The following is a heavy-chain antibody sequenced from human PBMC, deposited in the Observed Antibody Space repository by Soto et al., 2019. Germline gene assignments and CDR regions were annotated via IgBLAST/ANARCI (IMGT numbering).Heavy chain of an antibody. Sequence: GGSLRLSCAASGFTFSSYAMHWVRQAPGKGLEYVSAISSNGGSTYYANSVKGRFTISRDNSKNTLYLQMGSLRAEDMAVYYCARGTLPYCSSTSCPLDYWGQGTLVTVSS. D-gene: IGHD2-2*01. CDR1: GFTFSSYA. V-gene: IGHV3-64*01. CDR2: ISSNGGST. J-gene: IGHJ4*02. CDR3: ARGTLPYCSSTSCPLDY.